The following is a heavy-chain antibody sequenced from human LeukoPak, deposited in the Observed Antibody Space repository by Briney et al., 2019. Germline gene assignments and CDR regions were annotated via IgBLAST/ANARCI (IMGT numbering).Heavy chain of an antibody. V-gene: IGHV1-2*02. CDR2: INPNSGGT. CDR3: TKGEYGDYAFHY. D-gene: IGHD4-17*01. CDR1: RYTFTGYY. J-gene: IGHJ4*02. Sequence: ASVKVSCKASRYTFTGYYVHWVRQAPGQGLEWMGWINPNSGGTNYAQKFQGRVTMTRDTSISTAYMELSRLRSDDTAVYYCTKGEYGDYAFHYWGQGTLVTVSS.